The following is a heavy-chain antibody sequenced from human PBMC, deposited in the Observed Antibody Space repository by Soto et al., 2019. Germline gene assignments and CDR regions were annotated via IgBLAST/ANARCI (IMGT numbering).Heavy chain of an antibody. CDR2: ISHTDKWT. CDR1: GFTFSYYE. Sequence: EVQLAESGGDLVQPGGSLRLSCVGSGFTFSYYEMNWVRQAPGKGLERVAFISHTDKWTHDPDSVKGRFTISRDNAQNSLYLEMTSLKVEDRGVYYCASDPERASADLWGQGTLVTVSS. J-gene: IGHJ5*02. CDR3: ASDPERASADL. D-gene: IGHD6-13*01. V-gene: IGHV3-48*03.